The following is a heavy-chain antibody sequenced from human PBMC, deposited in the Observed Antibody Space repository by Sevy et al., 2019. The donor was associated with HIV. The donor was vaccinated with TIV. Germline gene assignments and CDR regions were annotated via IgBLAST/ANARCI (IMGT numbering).Heavy chain of an antibody. CDR1: GFTFSSFC. Sequence: GGSLSLSCAASGFTFSSFCMTWVRQAPGKGLEWVANINQDGSDIHYVDSVKGRFSISRDNAKNSLNLQMNSLRSEDTAVYYCARALYAYSSYWGQGTLVTVSS. V-gene: IGHV3-7*01. CDR2: INQDGSDI. D-gene: IGHD4-4*01. J-gene: IGHJ4*02. CDR3: ARALYAYSSY.